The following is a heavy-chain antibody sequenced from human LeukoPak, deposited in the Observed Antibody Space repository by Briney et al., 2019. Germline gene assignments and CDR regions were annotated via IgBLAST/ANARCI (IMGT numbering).Heavy chain of an antibody. CDR1: GFTFSDYY. V-gene: IGHV3-11*04. CDR2: ISSSADTI. J-gene: IGHJ4*02. CDR3: VTAPTRTYSVY. Sequence: GGSLRLSCVASGFTFSDYYMSWIRQTPGKGLGWVSYISSSADTIYYTDSVKGRFTISRDNAKNSLFLQMNSLRPADTAVYYCVTAPTRTYSVYWGQGILVTVSS. D-gene: IGHD2-15*01.